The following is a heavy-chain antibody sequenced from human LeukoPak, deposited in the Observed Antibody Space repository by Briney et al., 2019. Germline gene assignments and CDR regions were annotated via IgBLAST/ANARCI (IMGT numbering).Heavy chain of an antibody. V-gene: IGHV3-64*01. Sequence: PGGSLRLSCAASGFSFSSYNMNWVRQTPGKGLEYVSAISGGGGTTYYPNSVKGRFTISRDNSKSTLYLQMDSLRPEDMAVYYCARGGIKGPHDAYDIWGQGTVLTVSS. CDR3: ARGGIKGPHDAYDI. J-gene: IGHJ3*02. CDR1: GFSFSSYN. D-gene: IGHD3-10*01. CDR2: ISGGGGTT.